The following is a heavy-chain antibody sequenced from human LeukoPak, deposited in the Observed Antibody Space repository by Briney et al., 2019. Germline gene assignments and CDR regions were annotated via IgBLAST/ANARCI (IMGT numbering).Heavy chain of an antibody. V-gene: IGHV4-59*01. CDR1: GCSITGYH. J-gene: IGHJ6*02. CDR2: IYSSGST. CDR3: ARGRGPLV. Sequence: SETLSLTCTVSGCSITGYHWSWIRQPPGKGLEWIGYIYSSGSTEYKPSLKSRVTISVDTSKNQFSLKLSSVTAADTAVYYCARGRGPLVWGQGTTVTVSS.